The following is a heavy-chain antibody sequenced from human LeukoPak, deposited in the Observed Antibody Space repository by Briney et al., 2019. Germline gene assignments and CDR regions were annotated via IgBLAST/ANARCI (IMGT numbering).Heavy chain of an antibody. D-gene: IGHD3-3*01. CDR2: IKQDRTKK. Sequence: GGALRLSFAASGFTFSSSWISWVRQAPGKGLEGVANIKQDRTKKYYVDPVKGRFTISRDTAKSSLYLQMNSLRAEDTAVYYCARLREIPIFGVVTKSSSYFDYWGQGTLVTVSS. CDR1: GFTFSSSW. V-gene: IGHV3-7*01. CDR3: ARLREIPIFGVVTKSSSYFDY. J-gene: IGHJ4*02.